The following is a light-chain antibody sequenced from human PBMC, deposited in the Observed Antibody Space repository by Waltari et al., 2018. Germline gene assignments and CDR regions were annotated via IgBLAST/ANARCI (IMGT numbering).Light chain of an antibody. CDR1: SGDVGRYNY. V-gene: IGLV2-14*01. J-gene: IGLJ2*01. CDR3: SSYTSDTTLI. CDR2: DVT. Sequence: QSALTQPASVSGSPGQSITITCTGTSGDVGRYNYVSWFQQHPGKAPKLMIYDVTKRPSWISDPFSGSKSGNTASLTISGLQADDEADYYCSSYTSDTTLIFGGGTELTVL.